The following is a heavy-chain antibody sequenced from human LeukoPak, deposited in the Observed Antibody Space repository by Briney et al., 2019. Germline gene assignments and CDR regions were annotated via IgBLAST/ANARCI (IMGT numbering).Heavy chain of an antibody. CDR3: AKRGVVIRVILVGFYKEDYYFDS. J-gene: IGHJ4*02. Sequence: GGSLRLSCAVSVITLSNYGMSWVRKAPGKGLEWVAVMSGSGGGTNYADSVKGRFTVSRDNSKNTLYLQIKNLRAEDTAVYFCAKRGVVIRVILVGFYKEDYYFDSWGQGALVTVSS. D-gene: IGHD3-22*01. CDR2: MSGSGGGT. CDR1: VITLSNYG. V-gene: IGHV3-23*01.